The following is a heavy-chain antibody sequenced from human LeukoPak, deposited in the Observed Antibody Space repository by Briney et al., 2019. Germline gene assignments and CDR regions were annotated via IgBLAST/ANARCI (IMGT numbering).Heavy chain of an antibody. D-gene: IGHD3-22*01. CDR1: GGSISSGGYY. CDR2: IYYSGST. J-gene: IGHJ5*02. Sequence: SETLSLTCTVSGGSISSGGYYWSWVRQHPGKGLEWIGYIYYSGSTYYNPSLKSRVTISVDTSKNQFPLKLSSVTAADTAVYYCARKLYYYDSSGYITNYSYWFDPWGQGTLVTVPS. CDR3: ARKLYYYDSSGYITNYSYWFDP. V-gene: IGHV4-31*03.